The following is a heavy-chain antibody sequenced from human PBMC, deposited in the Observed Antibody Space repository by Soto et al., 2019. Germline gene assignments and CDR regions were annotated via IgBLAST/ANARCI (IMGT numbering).Heavy chain of an antibody. D-gene: IGHD2-15*01. V-gene: IGHV3-30-3*01. Sequence: QVQLVESGGGVVQPGRSLRLSCAASGFTFSSYAMHWVRQAPGKGLEWVAVISYDGSNKYYADSVKGRFTISRDNSKNTLYLQMNSLRAEDTAVYYCARGDMVVVVAATLDYWRQGTLVTVSS. CDR2: ISYDGSNK. CDR3: ARGDMVVVVAATLDY. CDR1: GFTFSSYA. J-gene: IGHJ4*02.